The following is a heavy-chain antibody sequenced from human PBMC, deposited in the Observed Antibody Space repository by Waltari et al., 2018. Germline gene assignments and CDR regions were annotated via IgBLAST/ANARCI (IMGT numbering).Heavy chain of an antibody. Sequence: QVQLQQWGAGLLKPSETLSLTCSVSGASFSAYYWGWVRHVPGKGLEWSGHSRHPGNTNYNPSLQRRDAISIDTSRNQFSLRVFSVTAADTGLYFCTRGGNYDFWSHTPFVDPWGQGTQVTVSS. CDR1: GASFSAYY. CDR2: SRHPGNT. D-gene: IGHD3-3*01. J-gene: IGHJ5*02. V-gene: IGHV4-34*01. CDR3: TRGGNYDFWSHTPFVDP.